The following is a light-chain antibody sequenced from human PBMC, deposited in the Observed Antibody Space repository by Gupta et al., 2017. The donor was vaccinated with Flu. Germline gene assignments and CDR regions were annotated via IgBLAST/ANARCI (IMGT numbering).Light chain of an antibody. V-gene: IGKV3-20*01. CDR2: WAP. Sequence: ILLTQSPGTLSLSPAERATLSCRASQSVSSSYLAWYKQKPGQAPRLLIDWAPSRANGIPERISRSGCCTDCTRIISSRQTVNVAVYYCQQWGDAQRRTFGEGTKVEIK. CDR3: QQWGDAQRRT. CDR1: QSVSSSY. J-gene: IGKJ4*02.